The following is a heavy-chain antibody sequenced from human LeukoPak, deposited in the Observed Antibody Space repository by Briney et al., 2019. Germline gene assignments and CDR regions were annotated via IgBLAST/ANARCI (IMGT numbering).Heavy chain of an antibody. CDR1: RLTFSSYD. Sequence: GGSLRLSCAASRLTFSSYDVNWARHARGEGREWVSHISESGPTIYYAASVKGRFTISRDNTKNPLYLQMNSLRAEDKAIYYCAKDSQWRAFDIWGQGTMVTVSS. CDR2: ISESGPTI. J-gene: IGHJ3*02. V-gene: IGHV3-48*03. CDR3: AKDSQWRAFDI. D-gene: IGHD6-19*01.